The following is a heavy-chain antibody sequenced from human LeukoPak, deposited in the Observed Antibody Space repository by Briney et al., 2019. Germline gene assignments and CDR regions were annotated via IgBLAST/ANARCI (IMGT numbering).Heavy chain of an antibody. CDR1: RYRFGEYD. J-gene: IGHJ4*02. CDR2: IGTSSTDI. Sequence: GGSLTLSCTPSRYRFGEYDMTWFPQAPGKALECVSSIGTSSTDIYYSDLLKRRFTISRDNAKNSLYLQMNSLRAEDTAIYYCARKGISVGGPFDYWGQGTLVTVSS. V-gene: IGHV3-21*01. CDR3: ARKGISVGGPFDY. D-gene: IGHD6-19*01.